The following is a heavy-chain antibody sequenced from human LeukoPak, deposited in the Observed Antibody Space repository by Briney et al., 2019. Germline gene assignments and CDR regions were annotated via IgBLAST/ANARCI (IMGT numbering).Heavy chain of an antibody. J-gene: IGHJ4*02. CDR1: GFTFSNYA. CDR2: ISGSGGST. CDR3: AKDLAGSGSYSFDY. D-gene: IGHD1-26*01. V-gene: IGHV3-23*01. Sequence: PGGSLRLSCAASGFTFSNYAMNWVRQAPGRGLEWVSAISGSGGSTYYAGSVKGRFTISRDDSKNTLYLQMNSLRAEDTAVYYCAKDLAGSGSYSFDYWGQGTLVTVSS.